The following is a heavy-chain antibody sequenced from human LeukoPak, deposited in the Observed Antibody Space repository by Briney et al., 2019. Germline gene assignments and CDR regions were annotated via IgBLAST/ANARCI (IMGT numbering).Heavy chain of an antibody. CDR1: GFTVSSNY. Sequence: KTGGSLRLSCAASGFTVSSNYMSWVRQAPGEGLEWVGRIKSKTDGGTTDYAAPVKGRFTISRDDSKNTLYLQMNSLKTEDTAVYYCTTNKVGIFGVASYGMDVWGQGTTVTVSS. V-gene: IGHV3-15*01. CDR3: TTNKVGIFGVASYGMDV. CDR2: IKSKTDGGTT. D-gene: IGHD3-3*01. J-gene: IGHJ6*02.